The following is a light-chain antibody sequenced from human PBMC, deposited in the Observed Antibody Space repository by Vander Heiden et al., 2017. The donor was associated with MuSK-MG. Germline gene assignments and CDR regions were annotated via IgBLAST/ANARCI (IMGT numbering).Light chain of an antibody. V-gene: IGLV3-19*01. CDR1: SLRSYY. CDR2: GEN. Sequence: SSELTQDPAVSVALGQTVRITCQGDSLRSYYASWYQQKPRQAPLLVISGENNRPSGIPDRFSGSRSGNTASLTITGAQAEDEADYYCNSRERSGNHVIFGGGTKLTVL. J-gene: IGLJ2*01. CDR3: NSRERSGNHVI.